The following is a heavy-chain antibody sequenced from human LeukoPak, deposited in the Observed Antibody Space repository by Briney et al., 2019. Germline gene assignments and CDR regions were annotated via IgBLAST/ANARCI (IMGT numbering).Heavy chain of an antibody. CDR3: ARVENKYNWNPIDY. J-gene: IGHJ4*02. CDR2: INTDGSST. Sequence: PGGSLRLSCAASGFTFSSYWMHWVRQAPGKGLAWVSRINTDGSSTSYADSVKGRFTISRDNAKNTLYLQMNSLRAEDTAVYYCARVENKYNWNPIDYWGQGTLVTVSS. V-gene: IGHV3-74*01. D-gene: IGHD1-20*01. CDR1: GFTFSSYW.